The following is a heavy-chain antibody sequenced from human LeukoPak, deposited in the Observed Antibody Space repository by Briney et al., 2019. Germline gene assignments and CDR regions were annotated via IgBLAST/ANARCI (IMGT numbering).Heavy chain of an antibody. CDR2: ISYDGSNK. J-gene: IGHJ4*02. Sequence: PGGSLRLSCAASGFTFSSYGMHWVRQAPGKGLEWVAVISYDGSNKYYADSVKGRFTISRDNSKNTLYLQMNSLRAEDTAVYYCAIDALTLITYFDYWGQGTLVTVSS. V-gene: IGHV3-30*03. D-gene: IGHD3-22*01. CDR3: AIDALTLITYFDY. CDR1: GFTFSSYG.